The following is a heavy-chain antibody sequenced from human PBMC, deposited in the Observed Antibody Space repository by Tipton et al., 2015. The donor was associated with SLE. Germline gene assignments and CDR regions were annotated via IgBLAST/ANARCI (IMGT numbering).Heavy chain of an antibody. CDR3: AEDRHYEPHACEI. J-gene: IGHJ3*02. CDR1: GDSISDYY. D-gene: IGHD3-22*01. Sequence: TLSLTCTVSGDSISDYYWTWIRQPPGRGLEWIASMYYSGSTKYNPSLKSRVTMSVDTSRSQFSLKLSSVTAADKAVYYCAEDRHYEPHACEIWGQGTMVTVSS. V-gene: IGHV4-59*01. CDR2: MYYSGST.